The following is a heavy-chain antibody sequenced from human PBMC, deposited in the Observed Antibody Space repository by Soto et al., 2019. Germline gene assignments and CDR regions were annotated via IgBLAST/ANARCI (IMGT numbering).Heavy chain of an antibody. CDR2: INPNGGST. CDR1: GYIFIHYY. V-gene: IGHV1-46*01. D-gene: IGHD2-21*01. Sequence: QVQLVQSGAEVKKPGASVKVSCKASGYIFIHYYINWVRQAPGQGLEWMAIINPNGGSTNYAQKFQGRVTVTSDTSTSTVSMELNSLGSDDTAVYFCARSLLQGDFWGQGTLVTVSS. CDR3: ARSLLQGDF. J-gene: IGHJ4*02.